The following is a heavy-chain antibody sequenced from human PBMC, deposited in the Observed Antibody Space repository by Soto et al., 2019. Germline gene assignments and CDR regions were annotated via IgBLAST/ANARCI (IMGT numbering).Heavy chain of an antibody. CDR3: AKMGISTTSSFDN. CDR1: GFTFSSYA. D-gene: IGHD1-26*01. Sequence: GGSLRLSCSVSGFTFSSYAMGWVRQAPGKWLEWVSVISSRGGSVFYADSVKGRFTVSRDNSLNILFLYMNKLRVEDTAVYYCAKMGISTTSSFDNWGQGXLVTVYS. V-gene: IGHV3-23*01. J-gene: IGHJ4*02. CDR2: ISSRGGSV.